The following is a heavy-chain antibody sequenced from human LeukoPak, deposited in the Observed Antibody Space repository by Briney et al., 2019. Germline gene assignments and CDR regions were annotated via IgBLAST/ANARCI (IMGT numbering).Heavy chain of an antibody. CDR1: GFTFSSYG. Sequence: PGGSLRLSCAASGFTFSSYGMHWVRQAPGKGLEWKAVISYDGSNKYYADSVKGRFTISRDNSKNTLYLQMNSLRAEDTAVYYCAKLPGIAAALIDYWGQGTLVTVSS. CDR3: AKLPGIAAALIDY. D-gene: IGHD6-13*01. CDR2: ISYDGSNK. V-gene: IGHV3-30*18. J-gene: IGHJ4*02.